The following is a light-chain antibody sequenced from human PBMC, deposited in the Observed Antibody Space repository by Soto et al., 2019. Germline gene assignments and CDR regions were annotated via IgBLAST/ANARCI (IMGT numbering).Light chain of an antibody. CDR3: QHCGNWRS. Sequence: DIVLTQSPATLSLSPGERATLSCRASQSVGSYLAWYRQKPGQAPRLLIYDASNRATGIPSRFSGSGSGAVFIITISRLEHEVCTVYYCQHCGNWRSFGQGTRLEIK. CDR1: QSVGSY. CDR2: DAS. J-gene: IGKJ5*01. V-gene: IGKV3-11*01.